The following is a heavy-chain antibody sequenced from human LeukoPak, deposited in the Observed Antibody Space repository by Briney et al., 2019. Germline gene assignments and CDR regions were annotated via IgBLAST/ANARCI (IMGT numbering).Heavy chain of an antibody. CDR1: GGTISSYY. J-gene: IGHJ4*02. CDR2: IHSSGST. V-gene: IGHV4-59*08. CDR3: ARWYSSGWAFDY. Sequence: SETLSLTCTVSGGTISSYYWNWIRQPPGKGLEWIEYIHSSGSTKYNPSLKSRVTISVDTSKNQFSLKLSSVAAADRAVYYCARWYSSGWAFDYWGQGTLVTVSS. D-gene: IGHD6-19*01.